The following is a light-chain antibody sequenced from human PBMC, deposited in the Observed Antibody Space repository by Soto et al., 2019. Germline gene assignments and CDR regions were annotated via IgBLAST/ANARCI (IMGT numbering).Light chain of an antibody. CDR1: SSGVEIYNF. V-gene: IGLV2-23*02. J-gene: IGLJ1*01. CDR3: CSYASNSAYV. CDR2: EVS. Sequence: QSVLTQPATVSGAPVQSITISCTGTSSGVEIYNFVSWYQQHPGRAPKFVLYEVSKRPSVMSNRFSGSKSGNTASLTISGLQPEDEADYYCCSYASNSAYVFGTGTKVTVL.